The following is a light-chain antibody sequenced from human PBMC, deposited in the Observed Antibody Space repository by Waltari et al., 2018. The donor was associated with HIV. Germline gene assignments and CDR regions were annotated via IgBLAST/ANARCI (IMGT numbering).Light chain of an antibody. Sequence: QSALTQPASVSGSPGQSITISCTGTSSDVGSYNLVSWYQQHPGHAPKLMIYEVSKRPSGVFNRCSGSKSGNTASLTISGLQAEDDADYYCCAYVGWSTILYVFGTGTKVTVI. J-gene: IGLJ1*01. V-gene: IGLV2-23*02. CDR1: SSDVGSYNL. CDR2: EVS. CDR3: CAYVGWSTILYV.